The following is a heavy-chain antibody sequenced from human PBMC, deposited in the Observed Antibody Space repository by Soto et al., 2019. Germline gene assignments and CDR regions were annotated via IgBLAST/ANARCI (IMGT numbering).Heavy chain of an antibody. CDR3: ARDRSVRDYYGMDV. J-gene: IGHJ6*02. D-gene: IGHD6-6*01. Sequence: QVQLVESGGGVVQPGRSLRLSCAASGFTFSSYGMHWVLQAPGKGLEWVAVIWYDGSNKYYADSVKGRFTIPRDNSKNTLYLQMNSLRAEDTAVYYCARDRSVRDYYGMDVWGQGTTVTVSS. V-gene: IGHV3-33*01. CDR2: IWYDGSNK. CDR1: GFTFSSYG.